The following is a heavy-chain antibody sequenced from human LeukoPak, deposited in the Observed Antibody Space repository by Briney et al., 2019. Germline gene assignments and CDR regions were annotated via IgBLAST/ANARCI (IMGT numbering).Heavy chain of an antibody. Sequence: GGSLRLSCAASGLTFSSHWMHWVRQAPGKGLEWVSLIFSGESTYYADSVKGRFTISRDNSENTLYLQMNSLRAEDTAIYYCARGGGGGVTHFDNWGQGTLVTVSS. J-gene: IGHJ4*02. CDR3: ARGGGGGVTHFDN. CDR2: IFSGEST. V-gene: IGHV3-53*01. D-gene: IGHD2-21*02. CDR1: GLTFSSHW.